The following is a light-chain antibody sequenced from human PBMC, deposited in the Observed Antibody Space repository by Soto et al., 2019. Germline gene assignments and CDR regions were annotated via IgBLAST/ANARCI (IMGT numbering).Light chain of an antibody. CDR3: CSYAGRYTYV. CDR1: SSDVGGYNY. J-gene: IGLJ1*01. V-gene: IGLV2-11*01. CDR2: DVS. Sequence: QSVLTQPRSVSGSPGQSVTISCTPASSDVGGYNYVSWYQQHPGKAPKLMIYDVSKRPSGVPDRFSGSKSGNTASLTISGLQTEDEADYYCCSYAGRYTYVFGTGTKVTVL.